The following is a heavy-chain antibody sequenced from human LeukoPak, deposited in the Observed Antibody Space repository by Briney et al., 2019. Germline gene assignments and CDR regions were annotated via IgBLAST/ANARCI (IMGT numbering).Heavy chain of an antibody. Sequence: SQTLSLTCTVSGGSISSGSYYWSWIRQPAGKGLEWIGRIYTSGSTNYNPSLKSRVTISVDTSKSQFSLKLCSVTAADTAVYYCASALWFGSYYFDYWGQGTLVTVSS. J-gene: IGHJ4*02. CDR2: IYTSGST. V-gene: IGHV4-61*02. CDR3: ASALWFGSYYFDY. D-gene: IGHD3-10*01. CDR1: GGSISSGSYY.